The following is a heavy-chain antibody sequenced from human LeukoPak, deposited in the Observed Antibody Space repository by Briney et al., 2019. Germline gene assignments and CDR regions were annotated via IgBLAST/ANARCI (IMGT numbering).Heavy chain of an antibody. J-gene: IGHJ5*02. D-gene: IGHD2-2*01. CDR1: GYTFTSYG. Sequence: ASVKVSCKASGYTFTSYGISWVRQAPGQGLEWMGWISAYNGNTNYAQKLQGRVTMTTDTSTSTAYMELRSLRSHDTAVYYCARDHPVVPAAIVWFDPWGQGTLVTVSS. CDR3: ARDHPVVPAAIVWFDP. V-gene: IGHV1-18*01. CDR2: ISAYNGNT.